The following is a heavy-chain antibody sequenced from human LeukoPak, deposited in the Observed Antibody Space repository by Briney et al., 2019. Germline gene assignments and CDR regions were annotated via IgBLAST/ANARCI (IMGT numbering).Heavy chain of an antibody. Sequence: GGSLRLSCAASGFTFSSHWMHWVRQAPGKGLVWVSRINGDGSSTSYADSVKDRFTIARDNAVNTLYLQMNSLRAEDTAVYYCIYSGNYPFDYWGQGTLVTVSS. D-gene: IGHD1-26*01. V-gene: IGHV3-74*01. CDR1: GFTFSSHW. CDR2: INGDGSST. CDR3: IYSGNYPFDY. J-gene: IGHJ4*02.